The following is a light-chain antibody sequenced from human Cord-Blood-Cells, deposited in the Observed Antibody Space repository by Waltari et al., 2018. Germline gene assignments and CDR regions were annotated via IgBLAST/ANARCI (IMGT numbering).Light chain of an antibody. Sequence: QSALTQPASVSGSPGQSITISCTGTSSDVGSYNLVSWYQQHPGKAPKRMIYEGSKRPSGVSNRFSGSKSGNTASLTISGLQAEDEADYYCCSYAGSSTLVFGGGTKLTGL. V-gene: IGLV2-23*01. CDR1: SSDVGSYNL. CDR3: CSYAGSSTLV. CDR2: EGS. J-gene: IGLJ2*01.